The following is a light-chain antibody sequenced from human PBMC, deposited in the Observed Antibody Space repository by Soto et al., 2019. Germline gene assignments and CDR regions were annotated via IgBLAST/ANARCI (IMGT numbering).Light chain of an antibody. J-gene: IGKJ3*01. CDR2: VAY. V-gene: IGKV3-20*01. CDR3: QRYGRSPGLCT. Sequence: EIVLTQSPGTLSLSPGERATLSCRASQSLXSTYLIWDEQKPGQAPGLIXXVAYXRATGVPDRFSASGSGTGFTLTISRLEPEDFAVESCQRYGRSPGLCTFGPGTKVDIK. CDR1: QSLXSTY.